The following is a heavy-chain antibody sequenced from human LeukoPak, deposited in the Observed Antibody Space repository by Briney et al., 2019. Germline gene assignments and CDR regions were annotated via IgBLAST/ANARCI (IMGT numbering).Heavy chain of an antibody. CDR3: AREEEGYYYDSSGYSAQPTDY. V-gene: IGHV3-21*01. CDR2: ISSSSSYI. D-gene: IGHD3-22*01. Sequence: GGSLRLSCAASGFTFSSYSMNWGRQAPGKGLEWVSSISSSSSYIYYADSVKGRFTISRDNAKNSLYLQMNSLRAEDTAVYYCAREEEGYYYDSSGYSAQPTDYWGQGTLVTVSS. CDR1: GFTFSSYS. J-gene: IGHJ4*02.